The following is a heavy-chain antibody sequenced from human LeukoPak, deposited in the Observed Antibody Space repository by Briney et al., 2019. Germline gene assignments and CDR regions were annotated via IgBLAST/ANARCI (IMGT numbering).Heavy chain of an antibody. J-gene: IGHJ6*02. CDR1: GGSISSYY. D-gene: IGHD3-10*01. Sequence: SETLSLTCTVSGGSISSYYWSWIRQPPGKGLEGLGNIYYSGSANYNPSLKSRVTISVDTSKNQFSLKLSSVTAADTAVYYCARADRYYGSGSYYSLYYYAMDVWGQGTTVTVSS. CDR2: IYYSGSA. V-gene: IGHV4-59*01. CDR3: ARADRYYGSGSYYSLYYYAMDV.